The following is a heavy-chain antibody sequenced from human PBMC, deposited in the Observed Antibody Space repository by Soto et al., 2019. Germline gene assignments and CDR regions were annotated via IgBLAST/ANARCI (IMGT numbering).Heavy chain of an antibody. V-gene: IGHV3-30-3*01. J-gene: IGHJ5*02. Sequence: GGSLRLSCAASGFTFSSYAMHWVRQAPGKGLEWVAVISYDGSNKYYADSVKGRFTISRDNSKNTLYLQMNSLRAEDTAVYYCAKVGAPVVRGVIKPNNWFDPWGQGTLVTVSS. CDR1: GFTFSSYA. CDR2: ISYDGSNK. CDR3: AKVGAPVVRGVIKPNNWFDP. D-gene: IGHD3-10*01.